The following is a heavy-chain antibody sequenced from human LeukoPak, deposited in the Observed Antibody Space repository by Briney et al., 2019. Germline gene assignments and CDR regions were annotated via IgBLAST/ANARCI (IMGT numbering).Heavy chain of an antibody. V-gene: IGHV1-2*02. CDR3: ARYSCSSTSCYKEGNWFDP. CDR1: GYTFTGYY. D-gene: IGHD2-2*02. J-gene: IGHJ5*02. Sequence: ASVKVSCKASGYTFTGYYMHWVRQAPGQGLEWXXXXXPNSGGTNYAQKFQGRVTMTRDTSISTAYMELSRLRSDDTAVYYCARYSCSSTSCYKEGNWFDPWGQGTLVTVSS. CDR2: XXPNSGGT.